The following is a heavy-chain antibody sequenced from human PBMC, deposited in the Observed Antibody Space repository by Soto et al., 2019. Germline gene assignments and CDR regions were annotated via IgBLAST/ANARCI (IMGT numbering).Heavy chain of an antibody. Sequence: EVQLLESGGDLVQPGGFLRLSCAASGFTFSDYAMSWVRQAPGKGLEWVSAISGSGGTPYYADSAKGRFGISRDNSKSTLYLQMDNLLVEDTALYYCVKGAGYFDTSDYYYGDYWGQGTLITVSS. CDR3: VKGAGYFDTSDYYYGDY. V-gene: IGHV3-23*01. D-gene: IGHD3-22*01. CDR1: GFTFSDYA. J-gene: IGHJ4*02. CDR2: ISGSGGTP.